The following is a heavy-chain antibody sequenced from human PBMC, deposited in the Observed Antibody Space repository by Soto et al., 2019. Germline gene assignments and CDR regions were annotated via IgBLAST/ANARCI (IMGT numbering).Heavy chain of an antibody. J-gene: IGHJ6*01. Sequence: EWSLRPSSAASGLTVSSNYMSWVRQAPGKGLEWVSVIYSGGSTYYADSVKGRFTISRDNSKNTLYLQMNSLRAEDTAVYYCASSSGSPLGFFYYGLD. V-gene: IGHV3-53*01. D-gene: IGHD1-26*01. CDR3: ASSSGSPLGFFYYGLD. CDR1: GLTVSSNY. CDR2: IYSGGST.